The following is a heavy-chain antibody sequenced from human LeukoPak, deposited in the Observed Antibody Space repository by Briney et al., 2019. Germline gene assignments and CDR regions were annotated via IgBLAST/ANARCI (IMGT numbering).Heavy chain of an antibody. J-gene: IGHJ5*02. D-gene: IGHD6-13*01. CDR3: ARTSTRTGYSSSWYRFDP. V-gene: IGHV1-18*01. Sequence: GASVKVSCKASGYTFTSYGISWVGQAPGQGLEWMGWISAYNGNTNYAQKLQGRVTMTTDTSTSTAYMELRSLRSDDTAVYYCARTSTRTGYSSSWYRFDPWGQGTLVTVSS. CDR2: ISAYNGNT. CDR1: GYTFTSYG.